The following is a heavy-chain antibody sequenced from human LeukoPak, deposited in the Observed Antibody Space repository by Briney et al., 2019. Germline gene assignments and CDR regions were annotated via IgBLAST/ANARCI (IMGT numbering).Heavy chain of an antibody. J-gene: IGHJ6*02. CDR1: GFTFDDYA. CDR3: AKDKVSIPYGMDV. Sequence: PPGRSLRLSCAASGFTFDDYAMHWVRLSPGKGLGWISGINWNGGTIVYADPVKGRFSISRENAKNTLYLQMDSLRPDDTALYFCAKDKVSIPYGMDVWGQGTTVIVSS. V-gene: IGHV3-9*01. D-gene: IGHD5/OR15-5a*01. CDR2: INWNGGTI.